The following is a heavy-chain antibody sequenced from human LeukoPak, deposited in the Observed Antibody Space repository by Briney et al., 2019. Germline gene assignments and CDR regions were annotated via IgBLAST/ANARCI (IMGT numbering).Heavy chain of an antibody. V-gene: IGHV1-46*01. D-gene: IGHD3-22*01. CDR3: ARDRDPKGYYDSSGYIDY. J-gene: IGHJ4*02. CDR1: QYTFSNYY. CDR2: INPSGGST. Sequence: GASVKVSCKASQYTFSNYYNHWVRQAPGQGLEWMGIINPSGGSTSYAQKFQGRVTMTRDTSTSTVYMELSSLRSEDTAVYYCARDRDPKGYYDSSGYIDYWGQGTLVTVSS.